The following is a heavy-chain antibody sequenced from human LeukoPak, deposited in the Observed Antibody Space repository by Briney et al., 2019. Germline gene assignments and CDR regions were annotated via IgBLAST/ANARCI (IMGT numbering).Heavy chain of an antibody. D-gene: IGHD3-10*01. J-gene: IGHJ3*02. Sequence: GGSLRLSCEASGFTFHNYAMAWVRQAPGKGLEYVSSIGASGDNIYYGGSVKGRFTISRDNSKNTLFLQMNSLRAEDTALYYCATQSPDYSIGPSYGSFNIWGQRTKVTVSS. V-gene: IGHV3-23*01. CDR2: IGASGDNI. CDR1: GFTFHNYA. CDR3: ATQSPDYSIGPSYGSFNI.